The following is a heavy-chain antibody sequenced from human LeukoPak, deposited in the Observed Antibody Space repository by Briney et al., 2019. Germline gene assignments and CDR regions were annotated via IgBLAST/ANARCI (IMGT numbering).Heavy chain of an antibody. CDR1: GYTFTRYP. V-gene: IGHV1-3*01. J-gene: IGHJ6*02. CDR3: ARGLTDYDFWSGLYYYGMDV. Sequence: GASVKVSCKASGYTFTRYPMHWVRQVPGQRLEWMGWINAGNGNTKYSQKFQGRVTITRDTSASTAYMELSSLRSEDTAVYYCARGLTDYDFWSGLYYYGMDVWGQGTTVTVSS. D-gene: IGHD3-3*01. CDR2: INAGNGNT.